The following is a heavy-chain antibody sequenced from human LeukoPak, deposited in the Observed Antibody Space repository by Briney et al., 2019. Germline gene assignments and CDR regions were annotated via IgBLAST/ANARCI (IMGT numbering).Heavy chain of an antibody. Sequence: GGSLRLSCAASGFTFSSYAMSWVRQAPGKGLEWVSAISGSGGSTYYADSVKGRFTISRDNSKNTLYLQMNSLRAEDTAVYYCAKVEAPIWHSSNTSCYRWDDYYYYGMDVWGQGTTVTVSS. CDR2: ISGSGGST. D-gene: IGHD2-2*01. CDR1: GFTFSSYA. V-gene: IGHV3-23*01. J-gene: IGHJ6*02. CDR3: AKVEAPIWHSSNTSCYRWDDYYYYGMDV.